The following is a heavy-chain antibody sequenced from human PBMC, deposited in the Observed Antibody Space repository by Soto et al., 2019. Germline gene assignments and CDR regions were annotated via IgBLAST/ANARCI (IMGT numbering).Heavy chain of an antibody. V-gene: IGHV1-3*01. Sequence: GASVEVSCKASGYTFTSYAMHWVRQAPGQRLEWMGWINAGNGSTKYSQKFQGRVTITRDTSASTAYMELSSLRSEDTAVYYCARDEQWLVPGFDYWGQGTLVTVSS. CDR3: ARDEQWLVPGFDY. CDR1: GYTFTSYA. J-gene: IGHJ4*02. CDR2: INAGNGST. D-gene: IGHD6-19*01.